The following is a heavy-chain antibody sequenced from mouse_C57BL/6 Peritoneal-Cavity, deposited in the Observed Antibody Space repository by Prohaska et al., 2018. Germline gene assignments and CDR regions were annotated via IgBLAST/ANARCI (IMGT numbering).Heavy chain of an antibody. CDR2: IYPGDGDT. Sequence: PGASVKISCKASGYAFSSSWMNWVKQRPGKGLEWIGRIYPGDGDTNYNGKFKGKGTLTGDKSSSTAYKQLSSLTSEDSAVYFCARGEGAWFAYWGQGTLVTVSA. CDR3: ARGEGAWFAY. J-gene: IGHJ3*01. CDR1: GYAFSSSW. V-gene: IGHV1-82*01.